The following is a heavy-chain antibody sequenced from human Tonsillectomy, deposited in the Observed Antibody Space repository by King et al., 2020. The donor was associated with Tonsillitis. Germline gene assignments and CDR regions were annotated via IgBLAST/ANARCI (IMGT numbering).Heavy chain of an antibody. J-gene: IGHJ4*02. CDR2: INLHSGRI. V-gene: IGHV3-9*01. Sequence: VQLVESGGGLVQPGRSLSLPCAASGFTFEDYANYWVRQAPGKGQEWVSGINLHSGRIGYADLVKGRFTISRDSAENSLYLQMNSLRAEDTALYYCAKDMRVRGQLVGGVGYWGQGTLVTVSS. D-gene: IGHD6-6*01. CDR3: AKDMRVRGQLVGGVGY. CDR1: GFTFEDYA.